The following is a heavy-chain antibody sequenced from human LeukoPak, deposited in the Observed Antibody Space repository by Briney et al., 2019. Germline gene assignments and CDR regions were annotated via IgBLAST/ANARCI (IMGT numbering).Heavy chain of an antibody. Sequence: SETLSLTCTVSGGSISSSSYYWGWIRQPPGKGLEWIGSIYYSGSTYYNPSLKSRVTISVDTSKNQFSLKLSSVTAADTAVYYCARARDGYNLGIDYWGQGTLVTVSS. V-gene: IGHV4-39*01. J-gene: IGHJ4*02. CDR1: GGSISSSSYY. CDR3: ARARDGYNLGIDY. CDR2: IYYSGST. D-gene: IGHD5-24*01.